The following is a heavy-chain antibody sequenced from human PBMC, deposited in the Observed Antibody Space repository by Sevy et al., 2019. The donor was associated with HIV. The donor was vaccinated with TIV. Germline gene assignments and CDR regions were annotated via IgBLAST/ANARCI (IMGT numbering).Heavy chain of an antibody. J-gene: IGHJ4*02. CDR2: LSFGCGEI. Sequence: GGSLRLSCVASGFTFSKYSMSWVRQPPGKGLEWVSTLSFGCGEINYADSVKGRFTICRDNSKSSVYLQMNNLRPEDTAVYYCAREGCTKPHDYWGQGTLVTVSS. D-gene: IGHD2-8*01. CDR1: GFTFSKYS. CDR3: AREGCTKPHDY. V-gene: IGHV3-23*01.